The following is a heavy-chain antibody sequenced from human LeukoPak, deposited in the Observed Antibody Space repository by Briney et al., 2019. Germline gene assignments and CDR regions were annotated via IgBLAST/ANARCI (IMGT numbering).Heavy chain of an antibody. Sequence: HAGGSLRLSCAASGFTFSSYAMSWVRQAPGKGLEWVSAISGSGGSTYYADSVKGRFTISRDNSKNTLYLQMDSLRAEDTAVYYCARDRAWNYFDYWGQGTLVTVSS. CDR3: ARDRAWNYFDY. CDR1: GFTFSSYA. CDR2: ISGSGGST. V-gene: IGHV3-23*01. D-gene: IGHD3-3*01. J-gene: IGHJ4*02.